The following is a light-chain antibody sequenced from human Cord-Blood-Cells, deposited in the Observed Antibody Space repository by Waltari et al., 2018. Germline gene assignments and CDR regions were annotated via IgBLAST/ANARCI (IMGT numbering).Light chain of an antibody. CDR3: QQSYSTPYT. CDR2: AAS. Sequence: DIQMIQSPSSMSASVGDRVIITCRASQSISSYLNWYQQKPGKAPKLLIYAASSLQSGVPSRFSGSGSGTDFTLTISSLQPEDFATYYCQQSYSTPYTFGQGTKLEIK. J-gene: IGKJ2*01. CDR1: QSISSY. V-gene: IGKV1-39*01.